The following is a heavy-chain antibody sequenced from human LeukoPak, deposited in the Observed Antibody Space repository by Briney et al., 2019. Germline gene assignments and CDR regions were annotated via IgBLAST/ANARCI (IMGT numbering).Heavy chain of an antibody. CDR1: GFTVTSSY. J-gene: IGHJ1*01. V-gene: IGHV3-53*01. Sequence: PGGSLRLSCAASGFTVTSSYMSWVRQAPGKGLEWVSVIYSGGHTDYADSVKGRFTISRDNSENTVYLQMNTLRAEDTAVYYCARSVGYCTGIRCPPAAFFRHWGQGTPVTVSS. D-gene: IGHD2-8*02. CDR3: ARSVGYCTGIRCPPAAFFRH. CDR2: IYSGGHT.